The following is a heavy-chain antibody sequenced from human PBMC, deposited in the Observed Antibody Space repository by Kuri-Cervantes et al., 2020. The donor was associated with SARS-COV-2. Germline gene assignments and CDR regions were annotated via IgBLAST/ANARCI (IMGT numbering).Heavy chain of an antibody. J-gene: IGHJ6*02. CDR2: IYYSGST. CDR3: ARGRILRSNYGMDV. V-gene: IGHV4-59*01. CDR1: GGSISSYY. Sequence: SETLSLTCTVSGGSISSYYWSWIRQPPGKGLEWIGYIYYSGSTNYNPSLKSRVTISVDTSKNQFSLKLSSVTAADTAVYYCARGRILRSNYGMDVWGQGTMVTVSS. D-gene: IGHD2-15*01.